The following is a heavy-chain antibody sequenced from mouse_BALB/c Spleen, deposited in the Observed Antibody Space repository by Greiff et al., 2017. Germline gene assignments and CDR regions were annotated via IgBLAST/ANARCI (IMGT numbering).Heavy chain of an antibody. J-gene: IGHJ3*01. CDR1: GYTFTSYW. CDR2: IYPGSGST. Sequence: LQQPGSELVRPGASVKLSCKASGYTFTSYWMHWVKQRHGQGLEWIGNIYPGSGSTNYDEKFKSKGTLTVDTSSSTAYMHLSSLTSEDSAVYYCARDNCGSSYVRFAYWGQGTLVTVSA. V-gene: IGHV1S22*01. D-gene: IGHD1-1*01. CDR3: ARDNCGSSYVRFAY.